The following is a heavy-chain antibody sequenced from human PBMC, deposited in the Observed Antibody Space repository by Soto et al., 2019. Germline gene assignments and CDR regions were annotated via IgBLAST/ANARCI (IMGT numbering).Heavy chain of an antibody. V-gene: IGHV3-33*01. CDR2: IWYDGSNK. D-gene: IGHD2-2*01. J-gene: IGHJ6*02. CDR1: GFTFSSYG. Sequence: QVQLVESGGGVVQPGRSLRLSCAASGFTFSSYGMHWVRQAPGKGLEWVAVIWYDGSNKYYADSVKGRFTISRDNSKNTLYLQMNSLRAEDTAVYYCAREVGSRYFSSTGWVSYGMDVWGQGTTVAVSS. CDR3: AREVGSRYFSSTGWVSYGMDV.